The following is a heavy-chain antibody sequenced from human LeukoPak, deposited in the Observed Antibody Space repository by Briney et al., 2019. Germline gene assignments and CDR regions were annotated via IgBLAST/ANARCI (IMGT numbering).Heavy chain of an antibody. V-gene: IGHV4-61*02. J-gene: IGHJ4*02. Sequence: PSETLSLTCTVSGGSISSANYYWTWIRQSAGKGLEWIGRRSGGGGTIYNPSLKSRITILLAMSNNQFSLRLDSVTAADTAVYYCARDNEVAARSFDYWGQGTLVTVSS. CDR3: ARDNEVAARSFDY. CDR1: GGSISSANYY. CDR2: RSGGGGT. D-gene: IGHD6-6*01.